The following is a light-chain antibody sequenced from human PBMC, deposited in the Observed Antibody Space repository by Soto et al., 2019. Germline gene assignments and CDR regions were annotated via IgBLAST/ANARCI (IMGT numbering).Light chain of an antibody. CDR1: QSVSSSD. Sequence: EIVLTQSPGTLSLSPGERATLSCRDSQSVSSSDLAWYQQKPGQAPRLLIYGASSRATGIPDRFSGSGSGTEFTLTVSSLEPEDLAVYYCQQYGSPSGTFGQGTKVQIK. V-gene: IGKV3-20*01. J-gene: IGKJ1*01. CDR3: QQYGSPSGT. CDR2: GAS.